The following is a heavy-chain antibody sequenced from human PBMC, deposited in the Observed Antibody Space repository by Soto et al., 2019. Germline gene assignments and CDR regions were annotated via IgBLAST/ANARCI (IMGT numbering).Heavy chain of an antibody. V-gene: IGHV3-9*01. Sequence: EVQLVESGGGLVQPGRSLRLSCAASGFTFDDYAIHWVRQAPGRGLEWVAGISWHGASIGYADSVKGRFTISRDNAKNSLYLQMNSLRSEDTALYYCANLPLYGSGFDCWGQGTLVTVSS. CDR2: ISWHGASI. CDR3: ANLPLYGSGFDC. D-gene: IGHD3-10*01. J-gene: IGHJ4*02. CDR1: GFTFDDYA.